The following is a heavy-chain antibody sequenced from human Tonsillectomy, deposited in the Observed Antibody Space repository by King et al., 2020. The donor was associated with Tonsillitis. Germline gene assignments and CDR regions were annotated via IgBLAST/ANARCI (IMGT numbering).Heavy chain of an antibody. V-gene: IGHV4-38-2*02. CDR3: ARELYEDYVRGFDI. D-gene: IGHD3-10*02. CDR1: GYYISSGYY. Sequence: VQLQESGPGLVKPSETLYLTCAVSGYYISSGYYWGWIRQPPGKGLEWIGSIYHSGSTYYNPSLKSRVTISVDTSKKQFSLKVSSVTAADTAVYYCARELYEDYVRGFDIWGQGTLVTVSS. CDR2: IYHSGST. J-gene: IGHJ3*02.